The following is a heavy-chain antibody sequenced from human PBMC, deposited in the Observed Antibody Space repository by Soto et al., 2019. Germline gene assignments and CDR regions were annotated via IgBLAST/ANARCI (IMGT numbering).Heavy chain of an antibody. J-gene: IGHJ5*02. CDR2: IYYSGST. V-gene: IGHV4-59*01. CDR1: GGSISSYY. Sequence: SETLSRTCTVSGGSISSYYWSWIRQPPGKGLEWIGYIYYSGSTNYNPSLKSRVTISVDTSKNQFSLKLSSVTAADTAVYYCARETNWNYVRANWFDPWGQGTLVTVSS. CDR3: ARETNWNYVRANWFDP. D-gene: IGHD1-7*01.